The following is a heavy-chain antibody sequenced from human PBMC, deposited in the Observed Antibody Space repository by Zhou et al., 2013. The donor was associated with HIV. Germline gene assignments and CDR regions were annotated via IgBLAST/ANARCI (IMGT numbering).Heavy chain of an antibody. CDR3: AGGGWGGYYLPFDY. J-gene: IGHJ4*02. D-gene: IGHD3-3*01. V-gene: IGHV1-69*04. CDR1: GGTFSSYA. CDR2: IIPILGIA. Sequence: QVQLVQSGAEVKKPGSSVKVSCKASGGTFSSYAISWVRQAPGQGLEWMGRIIPILGIANYAQKFQGRVTITADKSTSTAYMELSSLRSEDTAVYYCAGGGWGGYYLPFDYWGQGTLVTVSS.